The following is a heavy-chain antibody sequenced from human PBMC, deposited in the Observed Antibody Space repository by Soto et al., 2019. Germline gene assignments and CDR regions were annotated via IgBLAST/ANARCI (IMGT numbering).Heavy chain of an antibody. J-gene: IGHJ5*02. D-gene: IGHD5-18*01. CDR3: ARADTAMVPPGS. CDR2: VYYSDSI. V-gene: IGHV4-59*01. CDR1: GGSISSGY. Sequence: PSETLSLTCSVSGGSISSGYWSWIRQPPGKGLEWIGYVYYSDSINYNPSLESRVIISVDTSKNQLSLRLSSVTAADTAVYYCARADTAMVPPGSWGQGILVTVSS.